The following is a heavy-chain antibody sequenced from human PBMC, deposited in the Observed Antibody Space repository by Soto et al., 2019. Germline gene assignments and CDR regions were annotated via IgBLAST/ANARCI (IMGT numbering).Heavy chain of an antibody. CDR2: IRSKAYGGTP. CDR1: GFTFGDYA. J-gene: IGHJ4*02. CDR3: TRYLYGTGWHYFDY. D-gene: IGHD6-19*01. Sequence: PGESLKISCTVSGFTFGDYAMSWFRQAPGKGLEWVGFIRSKAYGGTPEYAASVKGRFTISGDVSKSIAYLQMNSLKTEDTAVYYCTRYLYGTGWHYFDYWGQGTLVTVSS. V-gene: IGHV3-49*03.